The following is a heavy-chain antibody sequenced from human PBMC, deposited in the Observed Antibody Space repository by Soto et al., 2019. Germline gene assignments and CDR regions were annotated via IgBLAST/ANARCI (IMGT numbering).Heavy chain of an antibody. Sequence: PSETLSLTCTVSGGSIRSYYWSWIRQPPGKGLEWIGYIYYSGSTNYNPSLKSRVTISVDTSKNQFSLKLSSVTAADTAVYYCARGGYSSSWYGYWGQGTLVTLSS. D-gene: IGHD6-13*01. J-gene: IGHJ4*02. CDR1: GGSIRSYY. V-gene: IGHV4-59*01. CDR2: IYYSGST. CDR3: ARGGYSSSWYGY.